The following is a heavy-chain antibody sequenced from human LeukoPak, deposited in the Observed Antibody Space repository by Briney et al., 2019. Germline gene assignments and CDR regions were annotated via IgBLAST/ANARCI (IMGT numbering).Heavy chain of an antibody. Sequence: SETLSLTCTVPGGSISSYYWSWIRQPPGKGLEWIGYIYHSGSTYYNPSLKSRVTISVDRSKNQFSLKLSSVTAADTAVYYCARVWGNCSGGSCHFDYWGQGTLVTVSS. D-gene: IGHD2-15*01. CDR2: IYHSGST. CDR1: GGSISSYY. V-gene: IGHV4-59*12. CDR3: ARVWGNCSGGSCHFDY. J-gene: IGHJ4*02.